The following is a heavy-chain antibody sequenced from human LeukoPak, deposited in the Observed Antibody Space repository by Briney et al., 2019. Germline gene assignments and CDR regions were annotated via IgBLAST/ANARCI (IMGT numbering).Heavy chain of an antibody. CDR3: ARGGLLATIAFEDY. J-gene: IGHJ4*02. Sequence: GGSLRLSCAASGFTFSSYSMNWVRQAPGKGLEWVSSISSSSSYIYYADSVKGRFTISRDKAKNSLYLQMNSLRAQDTPVYYCARGGLLATIAFEDYWGQGTLVTVSS. V-gene: IGHV3-21*01. D-gene: IGHD5-24*01. CDR2: ISSSSSYI. CDR1: GFTFSSYS.